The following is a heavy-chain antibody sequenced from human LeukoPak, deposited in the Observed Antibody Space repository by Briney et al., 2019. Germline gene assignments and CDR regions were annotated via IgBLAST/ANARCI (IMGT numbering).Heavy chain of an antibody. J-gene: IGHJ4*02. Sequence: GGSLRLSCAASGFTFSSYSMNWVRQAPGKGLEWVSSISSSSSYIYYADSVKGRFTISRDNAKNSLYLQMNSLRAEDTAVYYCARDRWRSGGSGGGDYWGQGTLVTVSS. CDR1: GFTFSSYS. D-gene: IGHD2-15*01. V-gene: IGHV3-21*04. CDR2: ISSSSSYI. CDR3: ARDRWRSGGSGGGDY.